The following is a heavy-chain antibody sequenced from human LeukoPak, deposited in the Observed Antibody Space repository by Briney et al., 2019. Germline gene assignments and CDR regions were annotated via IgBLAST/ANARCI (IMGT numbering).Heavy chain of an antibody. D-gene: IGHD3-16*01. Sequence: GGSLRLSCAASGFTFSSYGMHWVRQAPGKGLEWVSTISGSGGSTYYADSVKGRFTISRDNSKNTLYLQVSSLRAEDTAVYYCAKTVKWGEPYYFDYWGQGTLVTVSS. V-gene: IGHV3-23*01. J-gene: IGHJ4*02. CDR2: ISGSGGST. CDR3: AKTVKWGEPYYFDY. CDR1: GFTFSSYG.